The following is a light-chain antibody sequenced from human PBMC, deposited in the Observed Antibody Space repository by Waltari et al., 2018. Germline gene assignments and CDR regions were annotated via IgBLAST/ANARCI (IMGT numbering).Light chain of an antibody. V-gene: IGKV1-39*01. J-gene: IGKJ1*01. CDR1: QCIWSY. Sequence: IQMTQSPSSLSALVGERVTITCRASQCIWSYGHWYQQKEGKAPQLLIYVASSLQSGVPSRFSGSGSGTEFTLTIRSLQPEDFATYYCQQSLNTPRTFGQGTKVEMK. CDR3: QQSLNTPRT. CDR2: VAS.